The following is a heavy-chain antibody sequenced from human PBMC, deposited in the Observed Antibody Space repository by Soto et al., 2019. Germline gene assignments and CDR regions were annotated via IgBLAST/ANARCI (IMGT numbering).Heavy chain of an antibody. CDR2: ISGSGGST. CDR1: GFTFSSYA. J-gene: IGHJ6*02. D-gene: IGHD2-15*01. CDR3: AKRSRGCSGGSCYSNYYYGMDV. Sequence: GGSLRLSCAASGFTFSSYAMSWVRQAPGKGLEWVSAISGSGGSTYYADSVKGRFTISRDNSKNTLYLQMNSLRAEDTAVYYCAKRSRGCSGGSCYSNYYYGMDVWGQGTTVT. V-gene: IGHV3-23*01.